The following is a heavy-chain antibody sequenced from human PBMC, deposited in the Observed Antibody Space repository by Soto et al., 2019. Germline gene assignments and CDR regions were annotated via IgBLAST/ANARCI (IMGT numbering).Heavy chain of an antibody. CDR2: IYATGTT. J-gene: IGHJ5*02. Sequence: ETLSLTCTVSGASISGFYWSWIRKSAGKGLEWIGRIYATGTTDYNPSLKSRVMMSVDTSKKQFSLKLRSVTAADTAVYYCVTDGKKTLRDWFDPWGQGISVTVSS. D-gene: IGHD1-1*01. CDR3: VTDGKKTLRDWFDP. CDR1: GASISGFY. V-gene: IGHV4-4*07.